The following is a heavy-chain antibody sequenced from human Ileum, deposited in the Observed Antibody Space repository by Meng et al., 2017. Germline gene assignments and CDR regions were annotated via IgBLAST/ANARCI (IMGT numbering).Heavy chain of an antibody. Sequence: QGQLVQSGSEVKKPWASVEVSCMTSGYTFTDYNMHWGRQAPGQGLEWMGRIKPNTGGTTYAQKFQGRVTVTRDTSINTVYVQLSSLTSDDTAMYYCVRDKFNWNDDYYFDYWGQGTLVTVSS. CDR2: IKPNTGGT. CDR3: VRDKFNWNDDYYFDY. V-gene: IGHV1-2*06. J-gene: IGHJ4*02. D-gene: IGHD1-1*01. CDR1: GYTFTDYN.